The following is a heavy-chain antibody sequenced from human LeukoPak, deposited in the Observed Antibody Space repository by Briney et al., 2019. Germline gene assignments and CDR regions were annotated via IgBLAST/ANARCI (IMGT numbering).Heavy chain of an antibody. J-gene: IGHJ4*02. CDR3: ARDRPGGSYLDFDY. CDR2: INTNTGNP. Sequence: ASVKVSCKASGYTFTSYGISWVRQAPGQGLEWMGWINTNTGNPTYAQGFTGRFVFSLDTSVSTAYLQISSLKAEDTAVYYCARDRPGGSYLDFDYWGQGTLVTVSS. V-gene: IGHV7-4-1*02. CDR1: GYTFTSYG. D-gene: IGHD1-26*01.